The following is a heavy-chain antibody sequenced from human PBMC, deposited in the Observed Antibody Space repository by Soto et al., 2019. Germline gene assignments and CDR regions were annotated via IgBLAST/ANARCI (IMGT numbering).Heavy chain of an antibody. Sequence: SETLSLTCTVSGGSISSGDYYWSWIRQPPGKGLEWIGYIYYSGSTYYNPSLKSRVTISVDTSKNQFSLKLSSVTAADTAVYYCARDSPHDYGDYWFDPWGQGTQVTVSS. CDR3: ARDSPHDYGDYWFDP. CDR2: IYYSGST. CDR1: GGSISSGDYY. J-gene: IGHJ5*02. D-gene: IGHD4-17*01. V-gene: IGHV4-30-4*01.